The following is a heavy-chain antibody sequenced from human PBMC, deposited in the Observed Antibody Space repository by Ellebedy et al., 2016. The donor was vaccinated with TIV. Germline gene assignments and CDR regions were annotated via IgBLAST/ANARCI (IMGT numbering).Heavy chain of an antibody. CDR1: GGSISSNSCY. CDR2: IYYSGST. Sequence: PSETLSLTCTVSGGSISSNSCYWGWIRQSPGKGLEWIGSIYYSGSTYYNPSLKSRVTISVDTSKKQFSLKLGSVTAADTAVYYCARLRGSSSWTHRGYYYYGMDVWGQGTTVTVSS. D-gene: IGHD6-13*01. J-gene: IGHJ6*02. V-gene: IGHV4-39*01. CDR3: ARLRGSSSWTHRGYYYYGMDV.